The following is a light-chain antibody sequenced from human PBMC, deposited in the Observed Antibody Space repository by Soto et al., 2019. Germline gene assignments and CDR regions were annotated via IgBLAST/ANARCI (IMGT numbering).Light chain of an antibody. CDR2: AAS. V-gene: IGKV1-39*01. CDR3: QQSYKILT. J-gene: IGKJ4*01. Sequence: DIQLTQSPASLSASVGDRVTITCRASDNIGSNLNWYQHQPGTAPKLLIYAASSLQGGVPSRFSGSGYGTQFTLTISGLQTEDFATYYCQQSYKILTFGGGTWVDI. CDR1: DNIGSN.